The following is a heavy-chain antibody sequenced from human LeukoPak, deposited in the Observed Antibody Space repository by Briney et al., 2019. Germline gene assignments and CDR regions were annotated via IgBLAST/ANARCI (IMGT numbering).Heavy chain of an antibody. J-gene: IGHJ4*02. CDR2: VNSDGITT. Sequence: PGGSLRLSCAASGFTFSTYRMHWVRQAPGKGLVWVSRVNSDGITTTYADSVKGRFTISRDNAKNSLYLQMNSLRAEDTAVYYCARARLDYGSDLYYFDYWGQGTLVTVSS. CDR3: ARARLDYGSDLYYFDY. CDR1: GFTFSTYR. V-gene: IGHV3-74*01. D-gene: IGHD3-10*01.